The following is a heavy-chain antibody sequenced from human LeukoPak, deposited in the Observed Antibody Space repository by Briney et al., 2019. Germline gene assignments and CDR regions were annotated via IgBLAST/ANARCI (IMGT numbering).Heavy chain of an antibody. CDR3: AKADYASAFDI. Sequence: PGGSLRLSCAASGFTFDDYTMHWVRQAPGKGLEWVSAISGSGGSTYYADPVKGRFTISRDNSKNTLYLQMNSLRAEDTAVYYCAKADYASAFDIWGQGTMVTVSS. CDR2: ISGSGGST. D-gene: IGHD4-17*01. CDR1: GFTFDDYT. J-gene: IGHJ3*02. V-gene: IGHV3-23*01.